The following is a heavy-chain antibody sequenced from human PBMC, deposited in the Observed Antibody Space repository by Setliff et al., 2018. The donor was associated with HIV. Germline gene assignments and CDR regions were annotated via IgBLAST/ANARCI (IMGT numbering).Heavy chain of an antibody. CDR1: GVSISTYY. Sequence: PSETLSLTCTVSGVSISTYYWIWIRQSPGKGLEWIGYIYSSGSTNSNPSLSSRFSMSVDTSNSQFSLKLSSVTAADTAVYYCARLKLTTGGYSSSLTYFDYWGQGTLVTVSS. D-gene: IGHD6-13*01. J-gene: IGHJ4*02. CDR3: ARLKLTTGGYSSSLTYFDY. CDR2: IYSSGST. V-gene: IGHV4-4*09.